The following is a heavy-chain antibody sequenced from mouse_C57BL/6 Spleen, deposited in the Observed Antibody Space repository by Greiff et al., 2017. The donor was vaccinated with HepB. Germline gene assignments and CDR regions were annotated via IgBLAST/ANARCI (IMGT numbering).Heavy chain of an antibody. CDR2: ISSGSSTI. CDR1: GFTFSDYG. D-gene: IGHD2-3*01. V-gene: IGHV5-17*01. CDR3: ASFYDCYYDAMDY. Sequence: EVKFEESGGGLVKPGGSLKLSCAASGFTFSDYGMHWVRQAPEKGLEWVAYISSGSSTIYYADTVKGRFTISRDNAKNTLFLQMTSMRSEDTAMYYCASFYDCYYDAMDYWGQGTSVTVSS. J-gene: IGHJ4*01.